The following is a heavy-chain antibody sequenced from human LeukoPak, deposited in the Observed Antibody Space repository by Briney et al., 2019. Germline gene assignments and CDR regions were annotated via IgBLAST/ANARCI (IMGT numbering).Heavy chain of an antibody. V-gene: IGHV1-8*01. CDR2: MNPNSGDT. CDR1: GYIFTSYD. CDR3: ARGPDYDLLTGYPDYYYYSMDV. Sequence: ASVKVSCKASGYIFTSYDINWVRQATGQGLEWMGWMNPNSGDTAYAQTFLGRVTLTRDTSISTAYMELSSLRSEDTAVYYCARGPDYDLLTGYPDYYYYSMDVWGKGTTVTVSS. D-gene: IGHD3-9*01. J-gene: IGHJ6*03.